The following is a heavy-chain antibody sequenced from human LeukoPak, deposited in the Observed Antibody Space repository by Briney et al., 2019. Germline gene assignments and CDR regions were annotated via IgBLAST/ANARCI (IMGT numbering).Heavy chain of an antibody. CDR2: IRYDGGNK. V-gene: IGHV3-30*02. CDR1: GFTFSSYG. D-gene: IGHD3-10*01. CDR3: AKMGTGSGSYYRDYFDY. Sequence: PGGSLRLSCAASGFTFSSYGMHWVRHAPGKGLEWVAFIRYDGGNKYYADSVKGRFTISRDNSKNTLYLQMNSLRAEDTAVYYCAKMGTGSGSYYRDYFDYWGQGTLVTVSS. J-gene: IGHJ4*02.